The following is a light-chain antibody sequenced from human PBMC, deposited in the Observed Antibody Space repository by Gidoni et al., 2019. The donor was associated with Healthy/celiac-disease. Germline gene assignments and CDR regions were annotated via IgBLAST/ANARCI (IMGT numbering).Light chain of an antibody. CDR2: KAS. V-gene: IGKV1-5*03. Sequence: DIQMTQSPSTLSASVGDRVTITCRASQRISTWLAWYQQKPGKAPNLLYYKASNLESGVPSRFSGSGSGTEFTLTINSLHPDDFATYYCQQYNSYSGFGQXTKLEIK. CDR3: QQYNSYSG. J-gene: IGKJ2*01. CDR1: QRISTW.